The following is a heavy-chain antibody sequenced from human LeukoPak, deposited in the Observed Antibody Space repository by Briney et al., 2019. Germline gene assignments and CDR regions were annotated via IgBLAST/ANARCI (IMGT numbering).Heavy chain of an antibody. CDR1: GYTFTGYY. Sequence: GASVKVSCKASGYTFTGYYMHWVRQAPGQGLEWMGWINPNSGGTNYAQKFQGRVTMTRDTSISTAYMELSRLRSDDTAVYYCARGGSLLLTYYYMDVWGKGTTVTVSS. J-gene: IGHJ6*03. D-gene: IGHD2-15*01. CDR2: INPNSGGT. V-gene: IGHV1-2*02. CDR3: ARGGSLLLTYYYMDV.